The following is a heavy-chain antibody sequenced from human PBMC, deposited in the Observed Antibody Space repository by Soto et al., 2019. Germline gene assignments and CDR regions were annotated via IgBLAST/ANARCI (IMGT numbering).Heavy chain of an antibody. V-gene: IGHV1-69*13. J-gene: IGHJ5*02. CDR1: GGTFSSYA. D-gene: IGHD6-13*01. CDR2: IIPIFGTA. Sequence: SVKVSWKASGGTFSSYAISWVRQAPGQGLEWMGGIIPIFGTANYAQKFQGRVTITADESTSTAYMELSSLRSEDTAVYYCASTLSSSWSINWFDPWGQGTLVTVSS. CDR3: ASTLSSSWSINWFDP.